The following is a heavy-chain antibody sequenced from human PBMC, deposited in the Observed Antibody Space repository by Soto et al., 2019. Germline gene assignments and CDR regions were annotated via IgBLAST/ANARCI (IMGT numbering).Heavy chain of an antibody. Sequence: QVQLQESGPGLVKPSQTLSLTCTVSGGSISSGDYYWSWIRQPPGKGLERIGYIYYSGSTYYNPSLKSRVTISVDTSKNQFSLKLSSVTAADTAVYYCARDGSDTAMVGDRYYFDYWGQGTLVTVSS. CDR3: ARDGSDTAMVGDRYYFDY. D-gene: IGHD5-18*01. J-gene: IGHJ4*02. V-gene: IGHV4-30-4*01. CDR1: GGSISSGDYY. CDR2: IYYSGST.